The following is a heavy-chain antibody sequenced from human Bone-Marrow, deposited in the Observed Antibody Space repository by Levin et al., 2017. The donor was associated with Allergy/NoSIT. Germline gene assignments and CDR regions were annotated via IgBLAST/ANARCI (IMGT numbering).Heavy chain of an antibody. V-gene: IGHV3-23*01. CDR1: GFTFSSYA. J-gene: IGHJ6*02. CDR3: AMLNSWGHSYHSLDV. CDR2: ISGSGGNT. Sequence: GGSLRLSCAASGFTFSSYAMNWVRRAPGKGLEWVSAISGSGGNTFYADSVKGRFTISRDNSKNTLYLQMNSLRAEDTAIYFCAMLNSWGHSYHSLDVWGQGTTVTVSS. D-gene: IGHD2/OR15-2a*01.